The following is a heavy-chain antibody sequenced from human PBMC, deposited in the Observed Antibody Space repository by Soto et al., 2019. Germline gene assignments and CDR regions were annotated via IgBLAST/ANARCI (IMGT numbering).Heavy chain of an antibody. D-gene: IGHD3-22*01. Sequence: ESGGGLVQPGGSLRLSCAASGFTFSSYDMHWVRQATGKGLEWVSAIGTAGDTYYPGSVKGRFTISRENAKNSLYLQKNSLRAEDTAVYYCARSHNNYYDSSGYPTANDYWGQGTMVTVSS. CDR1: GFTFSSYD. V-gene: IGHV3-13*01. J-gene: IGHJ4*02. CDR3: ARSHNNYYDSSGYPTANDY. CDR2: IGTAGDT.